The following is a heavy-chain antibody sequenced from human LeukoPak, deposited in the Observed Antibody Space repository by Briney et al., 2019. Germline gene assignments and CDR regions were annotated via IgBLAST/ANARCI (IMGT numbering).Heavy chain of an antibody. D-gene: IGHD5-18*01. CDR1: GFTFSSYS. J-gene: IGHJ4*02. CDR2: ISSSSSYI. CDR3: AREDIQLWLGGSYYFDY. V-gene: IGHV3-21*01. Sequence: PGGSLRLSCAASGFTFSSYSMNWVRQAPGKGLEWVSSISSSSSYIYYADSVKGRFTISRDNAKNSLYLQMNSLRAEDTAVYYCAREDIQLWLGGSYYFDYWGQGTLVTVSS.